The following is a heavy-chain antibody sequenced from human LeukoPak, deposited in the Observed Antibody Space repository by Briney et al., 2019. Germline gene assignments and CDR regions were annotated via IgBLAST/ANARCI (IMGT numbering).Heavy chain of an antibody. Sequence: ASVKVSCKASGYTFTSYGISWVRQAPGQGLEWMGWISAYNGNTNHAQKLQGRVTMTTDTSTSTAYMELRSLRSDDPSVYYCARSTAKVYYCDYWGQGTLVTVSS. D-gene: IGHD5-18*01. CDR1: GYTFTSYG. CDR2: ISAYNGNT. V-gene: IGHV1-18*01. CDR3: ARSTAKVYYCDY. J-gene: IGHJ4*02.